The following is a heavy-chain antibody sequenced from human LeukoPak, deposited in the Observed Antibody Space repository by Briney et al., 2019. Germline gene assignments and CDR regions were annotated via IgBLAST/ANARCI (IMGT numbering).Heavy chain of an antibody. V-gene: IGHV4-30-4*07. CDR1: GGSISSGGYS. CDR3: ARELGWFDP. J-gene: IGHJ5*02. CDR2: IYYSGST. Sequence: SETLSLTCAVSGGSISSGGYSWSWIRQPPGKGLEWIGYIYYSGSTYYNPSLKSRVTISVDTSKNQFSLKLSSVTAADTAVYYCARELGWFDPWGQGTLVTVSS. D-gene: IGHD3-16*01.